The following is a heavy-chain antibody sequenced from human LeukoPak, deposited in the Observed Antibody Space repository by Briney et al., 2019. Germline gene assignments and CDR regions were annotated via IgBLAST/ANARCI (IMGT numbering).Heavy chain of an antibody. CDR1: GFTFRGYR. CDR3: ARVLGLTLDC. Sequence: PGGSLRLSSAAPGFTFRGYRMYWVRQAPGKGLEWVSYIVTNSTTIYYADSLKSRFTISRDDAKNTLYLQMNRLRAEDTAVYYCARVLGLTLDCWGQGALVTVSS. D-gene: IGHD1-14*01. CDR2: IVTNSTTI. V-gene: IGHV3-48*01. J-gene: IGHJ4*02.